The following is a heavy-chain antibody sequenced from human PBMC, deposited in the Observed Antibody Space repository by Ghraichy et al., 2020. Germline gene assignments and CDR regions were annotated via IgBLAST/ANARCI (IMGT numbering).Heavy chain of an antibody. CDR3: ARHARFGSGENWFDP. CDR2: LDDRGNI. V-gene: IGHV4-39*01. CDR1: GGSISSSNYY. J-gene: IGHJ5*02. D-gene: IGHD3-10*01. Sequence: ESLNISCTVSGGSISSSNYYWAWIRQPPGKGPEWIGSLDDRGNIYYNPSLRSRLTISVATSKNQFSMKLRSVTAADTAIYYCARHARFGSGENWFDPWGQRTLVTVSS.